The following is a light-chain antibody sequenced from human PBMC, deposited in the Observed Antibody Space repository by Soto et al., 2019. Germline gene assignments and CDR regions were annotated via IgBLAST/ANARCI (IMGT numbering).Light chain of an antibody. Sequence: DIQMTQSPSSLSASVGDRVTITCRASQSISNYLNWYQQKPGKAPKLLIYAASSLQSGVTPRFSVSGPWTGFNLTIRTLQPEDLATSYGEHSYCTLYSFGRGTKLEIK. J-gene: IGKJ2*01. V-gene: IGKV1-39*01. CDR2: AAS. CDR3: EHSYCTLYS. CDR1: QSISNY.